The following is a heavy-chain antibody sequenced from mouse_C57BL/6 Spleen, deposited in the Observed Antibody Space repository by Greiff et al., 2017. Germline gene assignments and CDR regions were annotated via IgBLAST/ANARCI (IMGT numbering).Heavy chain of an antibody. Sequence: VQLQQSGPELVKPGASVKISCKASGYTFTDYYINWVKQRPGQGLEWIGWIFPGSGSTYYNEKFKGKATLTVDKSSSTAYIVLSSLTSEDSAVYFCASQTTVMEGYYYGSSYYFDDWGQGTTRTVSS. D-gene: IGHD1-1*01. CDR2: IFPGSGST. CDR1: GYTFTDYY. V-gene: IGHV1-75*01. J-gene: IGHJ2*01. CDR3: ASQTTVMEGYYYGSSYYFDD.